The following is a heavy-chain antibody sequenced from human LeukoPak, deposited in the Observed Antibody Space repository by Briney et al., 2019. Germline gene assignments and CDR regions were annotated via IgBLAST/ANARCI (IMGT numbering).Heavy chain of an antibody. J-gene: IGHJ4*02. V-gene: IGHV3-30*04. Sequence: GGSLRLSCAASGFTFISYAMHWVRQAPGKGLEWVALISYDGSNIYFADSVKGRFTISRDNSKNILYLQMNSLRTEDTAVYYCAPSGDGCNPFWYWGQGTLVTVSS. D-gene: IGHD5-24*01. CDR1: GFTFISYA. CDR2: ISYDGSNI. CDR3: APSGDGCNPFWY.